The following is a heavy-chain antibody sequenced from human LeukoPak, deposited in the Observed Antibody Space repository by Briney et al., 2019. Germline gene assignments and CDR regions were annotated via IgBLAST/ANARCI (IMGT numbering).Heavy chain of an antibody. J-gene: IGHJ4*02. V-gene: IGHV3-30*02. CDR3: AKVPHSWGLFDS. CDR2: IRDDGSNR. CDR1: GFTFSSYG. D-gene: IGHD3-16*01. Sequence: GGSLRLSCAASGFTFSSYGMHWVRQAPGKGLEWVAFIRDDGSNRYYADSVKGRFTVSRDNSKNTLYLQMDSLRTEDTAVYYCAKVPHSWGLFDSWGQGTLVTVSS.